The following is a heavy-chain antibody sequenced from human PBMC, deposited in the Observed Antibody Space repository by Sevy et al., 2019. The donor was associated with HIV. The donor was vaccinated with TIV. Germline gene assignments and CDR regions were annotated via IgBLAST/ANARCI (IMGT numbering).Heavy chain of an antibody. V-gene: IGHV3-73*01. CDR1: GFNINIAA. CDR3: TRQGVIAELDL. Sequence: GGSLRLSCAASGFNINIAAIHWVRQAPGRGLEWVARIRSRADSYETEYSASVRGRFTISRDDSRTTAYLQMNSLKTEDTAVYSCTRQGVIAELDLWGQGTLVTVSS. D-gene: IGHD2-15*01. CDR2: IRSRADSYET. J-gene: IGHJ5*02.